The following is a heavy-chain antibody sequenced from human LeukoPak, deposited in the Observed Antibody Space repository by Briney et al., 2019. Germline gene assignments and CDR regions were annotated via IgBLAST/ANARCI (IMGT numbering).Heavy chain of an antibody. V-gene: IGHV3-7*01. J-gene: IGHJ5*02. CDR2: IKQDGSEK. CDR3: ASRSINWYRGNNWFDP. Sequence: GGSLRVSCAASGFTFSSYWMSWVSQAPGKGMEWVANIKQDGSEKYYVDSVKGRFTISRDNAKNSLYLQMNSLRAEDTAVYYCASRSINWYRGNNWFDPWGQGTLVTVSS. CDR1: GFTFSSYW. D-gene: IGHD6-13*01.